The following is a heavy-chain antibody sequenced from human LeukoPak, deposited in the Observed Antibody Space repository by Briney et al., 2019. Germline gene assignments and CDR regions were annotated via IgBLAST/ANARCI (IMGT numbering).Heavy chain of an antibody. CDR2: ISSSSSYI. Sequence: PGGSLRLSCAASGFTFSSYSMNWVRQAPGKGLEWVSSISSSSSYIYYADSVKGRFTISRDNAKNSLYLQMYSLRAEDTAVYYCARGTYSRGWYSTPRIAEYFQHWGQGTLVTVSS. CDR3: ARGTYSRGWYSTPRIAEYFQH. J-gene: IGHJ1*01. CDR1: GFTFSSYS. V-gene: IGHV3-21*04. D-gene: IGHD6-19*01.